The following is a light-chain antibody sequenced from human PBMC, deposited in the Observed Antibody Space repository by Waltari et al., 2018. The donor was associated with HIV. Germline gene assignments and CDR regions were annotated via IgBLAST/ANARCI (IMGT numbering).Light chain of an antibody. J-gene: IGLJ3*02. Sequence: QTVVTQESSFSVSPGGTVTLTCGLSSGSVSTSYYPRWYQQTPGQAPRTLIYSTNTRSSGVPDRFSGSILGNKAALTITGAQADDESDYYCVLYMTSGISVFGGGTKLTVL. V-gene: IGLV8-61*01. CDR1: SGSVSTSYY. CDR3: VLYMTSGISV. CDR2: STN.